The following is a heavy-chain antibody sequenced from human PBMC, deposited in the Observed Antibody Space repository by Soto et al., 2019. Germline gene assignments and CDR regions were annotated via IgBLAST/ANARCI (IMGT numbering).Heavy chain of an antibody. D-gene: IGHD2-2*01. Sequence: ASVKVSCKASGYTFTSYGISWVRQAPGQGLEWMGWISAYNGNTNYAQKLQGRVTMTTDTSTSTAYMELRSLRSDDTAVYYCVRVRLFYCNSTRCYVSDYGGQGTLVPVPS. CDR1: GYTFTSYG. J-gene: IGHJ4*02. CDR2: ISAYNGNT. CDR3: VRVRLFYCNSTRCYVSDY. V-gene: IGHV1-18*01.